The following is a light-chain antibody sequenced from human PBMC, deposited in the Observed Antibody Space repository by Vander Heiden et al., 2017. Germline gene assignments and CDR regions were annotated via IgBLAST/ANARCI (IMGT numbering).Light chain of an antibody. CDR1: SSDIGDYKY. CDR3: SSYTSSGTVI. CDR2: EVR. Sequence: QSALTQPASVSGSPGQPITISCTGTSSDIGDYKYVSWYQQHPDKAPKLVISEVRNRPSGVSNRFSGSKSGNTASLTISGLQAEDDADYYCSSYTSSGTVIFGGGTKLTVL. V-gene: IGLV2-14*01. J-gene: IGLJ2*01.